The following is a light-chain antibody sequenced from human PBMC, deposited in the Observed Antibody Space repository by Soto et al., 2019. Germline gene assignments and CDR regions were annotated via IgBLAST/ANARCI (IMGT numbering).Light chain of an antibody. V-gene: IGKV3-20*01. J-gene: IGKJ4*01. CDR2: GAS. Sequence: IVLTQSPATLSVSPGERATLSCRASESVSRNLAWYQQKPGQAPRLLIYGASSRATGIPDRFSGSGSGTDFTLTINRLEPEDFAVYYCEQYDKSITFGGGTKVDI. CDR3: EQYDKSIT. CDR1: ESVSRN.